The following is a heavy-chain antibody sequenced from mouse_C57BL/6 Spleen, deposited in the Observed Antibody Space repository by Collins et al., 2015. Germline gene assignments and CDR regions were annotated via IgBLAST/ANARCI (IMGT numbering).Heavy chain of an antibody. CDR1: GYSITSGYY. CDR3: ARDLANWDPAWFAY. Sequence: DVQLQESGPGLVKPSQSLSLTCSVTGYSITSGYYWNWIRQFPGNKLEWMGYISYDGSNNYNPPLKNRISITRDTSKNQFFLKLNSVTTEDTATYYCARDLANWDPAWFAYWGQGTLVTVSA. J-gene: IGHJ3*01. D-gene: IGHD4-1*01. V-gene: IGHV3-6*01. CDR2: ISYDGSN.